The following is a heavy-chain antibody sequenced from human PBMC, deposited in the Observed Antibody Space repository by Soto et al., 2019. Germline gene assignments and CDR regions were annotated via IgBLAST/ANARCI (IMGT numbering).Heavy chain of an antibody. CDR3: AALVGHSTGGTCFFRWFDP. CDR2: ISYSGST. Sequence: QPQLQESGPGLVKPSETLSLTCTVSGASIISTSYFWGWIRQPSGKGLEWIGTISYSGSTFYNLSLKSQVTISVDASKNQFSLKLSSVTAADSAVYYCAALVGHSTGGTCFFRWFDPWGQGTLVTVSS. V-gene: IGHV4-39*01. CDR1: GASIISTSYF. D-gene: IGHD2-8*02. J-gene: IGHJ5*02.